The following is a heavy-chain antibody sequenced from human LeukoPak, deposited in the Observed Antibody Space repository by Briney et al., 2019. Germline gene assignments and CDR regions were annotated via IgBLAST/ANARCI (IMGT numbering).Heavy chain of an antibody. CDR1: GFTFSSYW. J-gene: IGHJ4*02. CDR2: IKQDGSEK. Sequence: GGSLRLSCAASGFTFSSYWMSWVRQAPGKWLEWVANIKQDGSEKYYVDSVKGRFTISRDNAKNSLYLQMNSLRAEDTAVYYCARDEQPDIVVVPAAIGYWGQGTLVTVSS. CDR3: ARDEQPDIVVVPAAIGY. V-gene: IGHV3-7*01. D-gene: IGHD2-2*01.